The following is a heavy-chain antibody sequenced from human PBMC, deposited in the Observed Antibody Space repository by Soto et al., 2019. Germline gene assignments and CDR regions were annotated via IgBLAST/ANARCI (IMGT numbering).Heavy chain of an antibody. J-gene: IGHJ3*02. CDR2: INPNSGGT. Sequence: ASGKVSCKASGYTFTGYYMHWVRQAPGQGLEWMRWINPNSGGTNYAQKYQGWVTMTRDTSISTAYMELSRLRSDDTAVYYCARNASGKVAFDIWGQGTMVTVSS. V-gene: IGHV1-2*04. CDR3: ARNASGKVAFDI. CDR1: GYTFTGYY.